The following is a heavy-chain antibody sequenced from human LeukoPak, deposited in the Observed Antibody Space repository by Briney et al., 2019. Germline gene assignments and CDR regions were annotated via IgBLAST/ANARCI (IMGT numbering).Heavy chain of an antibody. D-gene: IGHD4-17*01. J-gene: IGHJ4*02. CDR1: GGSIRSYY. V-gene: IGHV4-59*01. CDR3: ARSTTVTTTTFDY. CDR2: IYYSGST. Sequence: SETLSLTCTVSGGSIRSYYWSWIRQPPGKGLEWIGYIYYSGSTNYNPSLKSRVTISVDTSKNQFSLKLSSVTAADTAVYYCARSTTVTTTTFDYWGQGTLVTVSS.